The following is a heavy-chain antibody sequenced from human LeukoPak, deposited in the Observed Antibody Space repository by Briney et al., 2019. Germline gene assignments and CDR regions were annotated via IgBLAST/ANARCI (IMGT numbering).Heavy chain of an antibody. J-gene: IGHJ4*02. V-gene: IGHV1-69*13. CDR1: GYTFTGYY. Sequence: SVKVSCKASGYTFTGYYMHWVRQAPGQGLEWMGGIIPIFGTANYAQKFQGRVTITADESTSTAYMELSSLRSEDTAVYYCARGFPSLRYFDWLLLDYWGQGTLVTVSS. D-gene: IGHD3-9*01. CDR2: IIPIFGTA. CDR3: ARGFPSLRYFDWLLLDY.